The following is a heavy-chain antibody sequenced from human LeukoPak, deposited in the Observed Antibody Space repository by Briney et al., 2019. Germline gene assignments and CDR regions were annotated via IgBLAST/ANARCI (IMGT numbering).Heavy chain of an antibody. Sequence: GGSLRLSCVASGFTFTNYAMSWVSQAPGKGLEWVSAITGSDGSSYYADSVKGRFTISRDNSKNTLYLQVNSLGAEDTAVYYCAKWGDYDILTGYYVPDYWGQGTLVTVPS. V-gene: IGHV3-23*01. CDR3: AKWGDYDILTGYYVPDY. J-gene: IGHJ4*02. CDR1: GFTFTNYA. CDR2: ITGSDGSS. D-gene: IGHD3-9*01.